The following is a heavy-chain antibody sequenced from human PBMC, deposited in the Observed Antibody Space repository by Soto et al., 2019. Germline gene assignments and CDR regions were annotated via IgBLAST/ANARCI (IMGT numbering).Heavy chain of an antibody. CDR2: INPNSGGT. CDR1: GYTFTGYY. CDR3: ARAGENYYVISGYYGYYGMDV. V-gene: IGHV1-2*04. Sequence: QVQLVQSGAEVKKPGASVKVSCKASGYTFTGYYMHWVRQAPGQGLEWMGWINPNSGGTNYAQKFQWWVTLTRDTSVRTPHMELSRLRYDDTAVYYCARAGENYYVISGYYGYYGMDVLGQGTTGTVSS. J-gene: IGHJ6*02. D-gene: IGHD3-22*01.